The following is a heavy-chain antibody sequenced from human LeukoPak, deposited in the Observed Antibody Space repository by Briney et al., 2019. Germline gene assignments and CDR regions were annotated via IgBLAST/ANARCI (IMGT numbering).Heavy chain of an antibody. J-gene: IGHJ3*02. CDR3: ARLRRDYGGNLDAFDI. V-gene: IGHV3-66*04. Sequence: GGSLRLSCAASGFTVSSNYMSWVRQAPGKGLEWVSVIYSGGSTYYADSVKGRFTISRDNSKNTLYLQMNSLRAEDTAVYYCARLRRDYGGNLDAFDIWGQGTMVTVSS. D-gene: IGHD4-23*01. CDR1: GFTVSSNY. CDR2: IYSGGST.